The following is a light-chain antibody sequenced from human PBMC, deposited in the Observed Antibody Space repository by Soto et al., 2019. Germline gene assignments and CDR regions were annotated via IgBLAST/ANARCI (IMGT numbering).Light chain of an antibody. J-gene: IGKJ4*01. Sequence: EIVLTQSPGTLSLSPGERATLSCRASESVSDNYLAWYQQRSGQAPRLVIYGASIMASAVPNRFSGSGYGADFKLPPSKLEPDDFAVYYCQQYGSSPLTFGGGTKVEIK. CDR3: QQYGSSPLT. CDR1: ESVSDNY. V-gene: IGKV3-20*01. CDR2: GAS.